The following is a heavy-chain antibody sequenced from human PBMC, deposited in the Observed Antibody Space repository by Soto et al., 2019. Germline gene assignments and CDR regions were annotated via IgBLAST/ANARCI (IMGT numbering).Heavy chain of an antibody. CDR3: ASWQLVHYY. CDR1: GYTFTSYA. J-gene: IGHJ4*02. CDR2: INAGNGNT. D-gene: IGHD6-13*01. Sequence: QGQLVQSGAEVKKPGASVKVSCKASGYTFTSYAMHWVRQAPGQRLEWMGWINAGNGNTKYSQKFQGRVTITSDTSVSTAYMELSSLRSEDTAVYYCASWQLVHYYWGQGTLVTVSS. V-gene: IGHV1-3*01.